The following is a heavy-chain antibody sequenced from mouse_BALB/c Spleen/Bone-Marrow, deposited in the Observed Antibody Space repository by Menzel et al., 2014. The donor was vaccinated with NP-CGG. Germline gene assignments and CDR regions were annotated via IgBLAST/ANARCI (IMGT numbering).Heavy chain of an antibody. CDR1: GYAFSTYW. V-gene: IGHV1-80*01. J-gene: IGHJ2*01. CDR2: IYPGDGDT. CDR3: ARVGFSFDY. D-gene: IGHD3-1*01. Sequence: VQLQQSGAELGRPGSSVKISCKASGYAFSTYWMNWVKQRPGQGLEWIGQIYPGDGDTNYNEKFKGKATLTADKSSSTASTQLSSLTSEDSAVYFCARVGFSFDYWGQGTTLTVSS.